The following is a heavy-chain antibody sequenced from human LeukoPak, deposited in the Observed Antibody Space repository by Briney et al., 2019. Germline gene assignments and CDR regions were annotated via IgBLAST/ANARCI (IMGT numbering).Heavy chain of an antibody. V-gene: IGHV4-59*02. CDR2: VYYTGTS. D-gene: IGHD4-11*01. CDR3: ARYSNHVDYFDS. Sequence: SETLSLTCTVSGDSVSSHCWSWIRQPPGKGLEWIAYVYYTGTSNYNPSLKSRVTISIDTSKNQFSLKLISVTAADTAVYYCARYSNHVDYFDSWGQGTLVTVSS. J-gene: IGHJ4*02. CDR1: GDSVSSHC.